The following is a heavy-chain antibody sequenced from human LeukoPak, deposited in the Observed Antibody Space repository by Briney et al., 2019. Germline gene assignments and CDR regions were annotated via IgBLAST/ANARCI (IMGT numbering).Heavy chain of an antibody. CDR3: ERGEGRYCSSTSCYQGQYYYGMDV. D-gene: IGHD2-2*01. CDR2: IYYSGST. J-gene: IGHJ6*01. CDR1: GVSISSYY. Sequence: SETLSLTCTVSGVSISSYYWSWIRQPPGKGLEWIGYIYYSGSTNYNPSLKSRGTISVDTCKNQFSLKLRSVTAPDTAVYYCERGEGRYCSSTSCYQGQYYYGMDVWGQGTTVTVS. V-gene: IGHV4-59*01.